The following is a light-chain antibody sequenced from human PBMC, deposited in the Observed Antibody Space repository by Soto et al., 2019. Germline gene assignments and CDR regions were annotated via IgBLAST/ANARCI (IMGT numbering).Light chain of an antibody. CDR1: QSVSNN. J-gene: IGKJ2*01. Sequence: EIVMTQSPATMSLSPGERATLSCRASQSVSNNLAWYQQKPGQAPRLLIYGASTRAIGIPDRFSGSGSGTEFTLAISSLQSEDFAVYYCQQYNEWPVHTFGQGTKLENK. CDR3: QQYNEWPVHT. CDR2: GAS. V-gene: IGKV3-15*01.